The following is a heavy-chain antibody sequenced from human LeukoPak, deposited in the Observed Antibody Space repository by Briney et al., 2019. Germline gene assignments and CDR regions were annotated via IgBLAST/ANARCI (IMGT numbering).Heavy chain of an antibody. J-gene: IGHJ4*02. CDR1: GDSISSSSNH. CDR2: IYYSGTT. V-gene: IGHV4-39*02. D-gene: IGHD5-18*01. CDR3: ARDVRYSYGRKDFDY. Sequence: SETLSLTCTVSGDSISSSSNHCGWIRQPPGKGLEWIGSIYYSGTTYYNPSLKSRVTISVDTSKNQFSLKVNSVTAADTAVYYCARDVRYSYGRKDFDYWGQGTLVTASS.